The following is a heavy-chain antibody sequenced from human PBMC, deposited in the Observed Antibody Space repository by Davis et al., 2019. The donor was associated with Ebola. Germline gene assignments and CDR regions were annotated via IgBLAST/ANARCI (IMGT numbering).Heavy chain of an antibody. J-gene: IGHJ6*02. CDR1: GGSFTGNY. CDR3: ARLRQLVPYYYYGMDV. CDR2: ITHRGST. Sequence: SETLSLTCAVYGGSFTGNYWSWIRQPPGKGLKWIGEITHRGSTNYNPSLKSRVTISVDTSKNQFSLKLSSVTAADTAVYYCARLRQLVPYYYYGMDVWGQGTTVTFSS. D-gene: IGHD6-6*01. V-gene: IGHV4-34*01.